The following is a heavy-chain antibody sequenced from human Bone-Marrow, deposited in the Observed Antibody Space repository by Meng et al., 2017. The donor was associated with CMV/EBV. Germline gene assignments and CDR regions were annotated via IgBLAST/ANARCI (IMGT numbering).Heavy chain of an antibody. CDR1: GFTFSSYG. V-gene: IGHV3-33*06. CDR3: AKDRYCSSTSCYRVKDY. J-gene: IGHJ4*02. Sequence: GGSLRLSCAASGFTFSSYGMHWVRQAPGKGLEWVAVIWYDGSNKFYADSVKGRFTISRDNSKNTLYLQMNSLRAEDTAVYYCAKDRYCSSTSCYRVKDYWGQGTLVTVSS. D-gene: IGHD2-2*01. CDR2: IWYDGSNK.